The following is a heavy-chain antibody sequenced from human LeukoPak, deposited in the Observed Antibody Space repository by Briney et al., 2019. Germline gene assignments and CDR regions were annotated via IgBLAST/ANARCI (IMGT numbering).Heavy chain of an antibody. D-gene: IGHD6-13*01. CDR1: GGTFSSYA. CDR3: ASSYSSSPPGWFDP. Sequence: ASVKVSCKASGGTFSSYAISWVRQAPGQGLEWMGGIIPIFGTANYAQKFQGRVTITADESTSTAYMELSSLRSEDTAVYYCASSYSSSPPGWFDPWGQGTLVTVSS. V-gene: IGHV1-69*13. J-gene: IGHJ5*02. CDR2: IIPIFGTA.